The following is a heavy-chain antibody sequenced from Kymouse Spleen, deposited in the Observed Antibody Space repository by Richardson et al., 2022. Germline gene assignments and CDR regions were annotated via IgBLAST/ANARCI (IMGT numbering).Heavy chain of an antibody. CDR3: ARDRLLWFGELRYYYGMDV. CDR2: IYYSGST. D-gene: IGHD3-10*01. J-gene: IGHJ6*02. CDR1: GGSISSGGYY. Sequence: QVQLQESGPGLVKPSQTLSLTCTVSGGSISSGGYYWSWIRQHPGKGLEWIGYIYYSGSTYYNPSLKSRVTISVDTSKNQFSLKLSSVTAADTAVYYCARDRLLWFGELRYYYGMDVWGQGTTVTVSS. V-gene: IGHV4-31*03.